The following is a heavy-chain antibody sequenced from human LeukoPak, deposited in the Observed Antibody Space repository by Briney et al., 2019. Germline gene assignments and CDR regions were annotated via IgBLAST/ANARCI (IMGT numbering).Heavy chain of an antibody. CDR2: MNPNSGNT. CDR1: GYTFTSYD. V-gene: IGHV1-8*01. D-gene: IGHD1-1*01. J-gene: IGHJ3*02. CDR3: ARENVGDAFDI. Sequence: ASVTVSCKASGYTFTSYDINWVRQATGQGLEWMGWMNPNSGNTGYAQKFQGRVTMTRNTSISTAYMELSSLGSEDTAVYYCARENVGDAFDIWGQGTMVTVSS.